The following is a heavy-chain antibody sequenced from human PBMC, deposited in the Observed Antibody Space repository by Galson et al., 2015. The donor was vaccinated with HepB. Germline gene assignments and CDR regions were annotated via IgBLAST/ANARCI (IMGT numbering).Heavy chain of an antibody. CDR3: ARSSIVVVPAAIRRYARPIDY. CDR1: GGSISSGGYY. V-gene: IGHV4-31*03. Sequence: TLSLTCTVSGGSISSGGYYWSWIRQHPGKGLEWIGYIYYSGSTYYNPSLKSRVTISVDTSKNQFSLKLSSVTAADTAVYYCARSSIVVVPAAIRRYARPIDYWGQGTLVTVSS. D-gene: IGHD2-2*01. CDR2: IYYSGST. J-gene: IGHJ4*02.